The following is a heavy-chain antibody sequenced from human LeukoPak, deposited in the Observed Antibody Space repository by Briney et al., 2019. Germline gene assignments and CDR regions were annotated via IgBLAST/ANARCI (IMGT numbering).Heavy chain of an antibody. CDR3: ARVALRPIDYSNPEFDP. CDR2: ISSSSSYI. V-gene: IGHV3-21*01. Sequence: GGSLRLSCAASGFTFKTYTMHWVRQAPGMGLEWVSSISSSSSYIFYADSVKGRSTISRDNAENSLYLQMSSLRAEDAAVYYCARVALRPIDYSNPEFDPWGQGTLVTVSS. CDR1: GFTFKTYT. D-gene: IGHD4-11*01. J-gene: IGHJ5*02.